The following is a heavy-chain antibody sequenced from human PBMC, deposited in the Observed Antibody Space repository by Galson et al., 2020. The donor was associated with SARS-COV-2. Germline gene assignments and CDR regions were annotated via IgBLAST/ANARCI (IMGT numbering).Heavy chain of an antibody. CDR1: GFTFSTAW. V-gene: IGHV3-15*01. CDR2: IKTRSDGETT. D-gene: IGHD3-10*01. CDR3: AIRFGGLGYMDV. J-gene: IGHJ6*04. Sequence: GESLKISCAVSGFTFSTAWMIWVRQAPGKGLEWVGRIKTRSDGETTDYGPPVKGRFIISRDDSKDTVYLHMNSLRTEDTAVYYCAIRFGGLGYMDVWGKGTTVTVSS.